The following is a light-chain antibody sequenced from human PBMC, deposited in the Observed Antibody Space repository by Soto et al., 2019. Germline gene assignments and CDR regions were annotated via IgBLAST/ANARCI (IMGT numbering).Light chain of an antibody. Sequence: DIVLTQSPDSLAVSLGERATINCKSSQSLFYSSNNKNYLSWYQQKPGQPLKLLIYWASTRESGVPDRFSGSGSGTDFTLTISSLQADDVAVYYCQQYFSTRTFGQGTKVEIK. V-gene: IGKV4-1*01. CDR3: QQYFSTRT. CDR1: QSLFYSSNNKNY. J-gene: IGKJ1*01. CDR2: WAS.